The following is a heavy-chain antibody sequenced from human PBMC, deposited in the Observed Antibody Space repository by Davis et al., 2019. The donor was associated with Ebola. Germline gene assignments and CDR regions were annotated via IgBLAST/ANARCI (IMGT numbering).Heavy chain of an antibody. CDR1: GGSVSSGSSY. J-gene: IGHJ5*02. CDR2: IYYSGNT. V-gene: IGHV4-61*01. D-gene: IGHD4/OR15-4a*01. CDR3: ALRAARTPNYFDP. Sequence: PSETLSLTCSVSGGSVSSGSSYLTWIRQPPGKGLEWIGYIYYSGNTNYNPSLKSRVTISLGTSKNQFFLKLNSVTATDTAVYYCALRAARTPNYFDPWGQGTLVTVSS.